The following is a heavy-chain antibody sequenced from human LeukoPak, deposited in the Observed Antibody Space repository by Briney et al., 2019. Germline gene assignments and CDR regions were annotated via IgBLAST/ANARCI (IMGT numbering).Heavy chain of an antibody. CDR2: IYYSGST. Sequence: TSSETLSLTCTVSGRSIRDYYWSWIRQPPGKGLEWIGYIYYSGSTKYNPYLKSRVTISIDTSKNQFSLKLSSVTAADTALYYCARGTGAYYYLWGQGTMVTVSS. D-gene: IGHD3-22*01. J-gene: IGHJ3*01. CDR1: GRSIRDYY. CDR3: ARGTGAYYYL. V-gene: IGHV4-59*01.